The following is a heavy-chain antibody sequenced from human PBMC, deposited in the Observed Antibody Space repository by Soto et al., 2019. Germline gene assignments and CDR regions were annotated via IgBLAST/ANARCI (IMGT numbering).Heavy chain of an antibody. CDR2: ISSSSSTI. J-gene: IGHJ4*02. Sequence: EVQLVESGGGLVQPGGSLRLSCAVSGFTFSSYSMNWVRQAPGKGLEWVSYISSSSSTIYYADSVKGRFTNSRDNDKNSLYLQMNSLRAEDTAVYYCTREKSGTTDYWGQRTLVTVSS. D-gene: IGHD1-1*01. CDR3: TREKSGTTDY. V-gene: IGHV3-48*01. CDR1: GFTFSSYS.